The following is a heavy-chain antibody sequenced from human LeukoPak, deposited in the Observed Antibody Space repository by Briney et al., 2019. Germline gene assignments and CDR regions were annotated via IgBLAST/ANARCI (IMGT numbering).Heavy chain of an antibody. Sequence: ASVKVSCKAAGYTFTDYYMHWLRQAPGQGLEWMEWINPSRGGTNYAQKFQARVTMTRDTSIATTYMELNRLTSDDTAVYFCAREMDSSEAFDIWGQGTLVTVSS. D-gene: IGHD3-22*01. CDR3: AREMDSSEAFDI. CDR1: GYTFTDYY. J-gene: IGHJ3*02. V-gene: IGHV1-2*02. CDR2: INPSRGGT.